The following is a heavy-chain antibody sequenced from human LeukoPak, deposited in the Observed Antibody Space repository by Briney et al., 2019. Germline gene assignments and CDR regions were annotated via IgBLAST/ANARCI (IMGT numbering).Heavy chain of an antibody. CDR1: GFTFDDYA. CDR3: AKGRESNSGSYYYFDY. V-gene: IGHV3-9*01. D-gene: IGHD1-26*01. CDR2: ISWNSGSI. Sequence: GRSLRLSCAASGFTFDDYAMHWVRQAPGKGLEWVSGISWNSGSIDYADSVKGRFTISRDNAKNSLYLQMNSLRAEDTALYYCAKGRESNSGSYYYFDYWGQGTLVTVSP. J-gene: IGHJ4*02.